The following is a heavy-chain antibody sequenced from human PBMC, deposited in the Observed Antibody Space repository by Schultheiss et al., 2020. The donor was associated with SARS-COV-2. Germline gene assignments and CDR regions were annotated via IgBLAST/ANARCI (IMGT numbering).Heavy chain of an antibody. J-gene: IGHJ6*02. CDR1: GFTFSSYD. Sequence: GESLKISCAASGFTFSSYDMHWVRQATGKGLEWVSAIGTAGDPYYPGSVKGRFTISRDNAKNSLYLQMNSLRAEDTAVYYCARDSLLLWFGEYRTGMDVWGQGTTVTVSS. CDR3: ARDSLLLWFGEYRTGMDV. V-gene: IGHV3-13*05. D-gene: IGHD3-10*01. CDR2: IGTAGDP.